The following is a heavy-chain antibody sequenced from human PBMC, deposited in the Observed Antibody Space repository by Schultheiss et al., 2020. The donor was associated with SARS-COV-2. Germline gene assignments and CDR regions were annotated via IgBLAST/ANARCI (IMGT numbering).Heavy chain of an antibody. Sequence: GSLRLSCTVSGGSISSGGYYWGWIRQPPGKGLEWIGEINHSGSTNYNPSLKSRVTISVDTSKNQFSLKLSSVTAADTAVYYCARDQGIYDFWSGYYTGWFEPWGQGTLVTGSS. CDR1: GGSISSGGYY. CDR3: ARDQGIYDFWSGYYTGWFEP. CDR2: INHSGST. V-gene: IGHV4-39*07. D-gene: IGHD3-3*01. J-gene: IGHJ5*02.